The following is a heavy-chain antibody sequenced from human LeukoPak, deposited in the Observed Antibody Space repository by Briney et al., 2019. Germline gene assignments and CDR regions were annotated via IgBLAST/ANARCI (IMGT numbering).Heavy chain of an antibody. CDR1: GFTFSSYA. D-gene: IGHD1-1*01. CDR2: ISGSGGST. J-gene: IGHJ4*02. Sequence: GGSLRLSCAAPGFTFSSYAMSWVRQAPGKGLEWVSAISGSGGSTYYADSVKGRFTISRDNSKNTLYLQMNSLRAGDTAVYYCAKGRFNWNGEFDYWGQGTLVTVSS. CDR3: AKGRFNWNGEFDY. V-gene: IGHV3-23*01.